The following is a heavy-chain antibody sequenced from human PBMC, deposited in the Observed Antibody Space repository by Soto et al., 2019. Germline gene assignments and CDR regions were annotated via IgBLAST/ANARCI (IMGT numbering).Heavy chain of an antibody. CDR2: IIPILGIA. Sequence: SVKVSCKASGGTFSSYTISWVRQAPGQGLEWMGRIIPILGIANYAQKFQGRVTITADKSTSTAYMELSSLRSQDTAVYYCASQRGYSYEAFDIWGQGTMVTVSS. D-gene: IGHD5-18*01. J-gene: IGHJ3*02. CDR1: GGTFSSYT. V-gene: IGHV1-69*02. CDR3: ASQRGYSYEAFDI.